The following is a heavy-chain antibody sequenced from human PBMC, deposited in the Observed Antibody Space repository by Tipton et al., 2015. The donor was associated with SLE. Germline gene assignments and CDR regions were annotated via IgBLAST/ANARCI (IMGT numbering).Heavy chain of an antibody. CDR3: ARDEYRYDTTGYHLLGHFDF. CDR1: GGSISGGTYY. Sequence: TLSLTCTVSGGSISGGTYYWGWIRQPPGKGLEWIGNVYYGGSTYYAPSLMGRVTISVDTSKNQFSLNLSSVTAADTAVYYCARDEYRYDTTGYHLLGHFDFWGQGTLVTVSS. J-gene: IGHJ4*02. D-gene: IGHD3-22*01. CDR2: VYYGGST. V-gene: IGHV4-39*07.